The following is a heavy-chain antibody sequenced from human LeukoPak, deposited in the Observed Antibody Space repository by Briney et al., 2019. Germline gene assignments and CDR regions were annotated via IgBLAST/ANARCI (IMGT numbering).Heavy chain of an antibody. Sequence: SQTLSLTCTVSGGSISSGDYYWSWIRQPPGKGLEWIGYIYYSGSTYYNPSLKSRVTISVDTSKNQFSLKLSSVTAADTAVYYCARGRGCRSSTSCYASPYNWFDPWGQGTLVTVSS. CDR2: IYYSGST. V-gene: IGHV4-30-4*01. D-gene: IGHD2-2*01. J-gene: IGHJ5*02. CDR1: GGSISSGDYY. CDR3: ARGRGCRSSTSCYASPYNWFDP.